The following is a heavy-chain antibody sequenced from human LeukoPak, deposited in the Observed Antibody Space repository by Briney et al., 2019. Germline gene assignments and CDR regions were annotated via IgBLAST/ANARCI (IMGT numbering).Heavy chain of an antibody. CDR2: IYHSGST. V-gene: IGHV4-38-2*02. CDR1: GYSISSGYY. CDR3: ARLGYQLRMLFYYYYMDV. Sequence: SETLSLTCTVSGYSISSGYYWGWIRQPPGKGLEWIGSIYHSGSTYYNPSLKSRVTISVDTSKNQFSLKLSSVTAADTAVYYCARLGYQLRMLFYYYYMDVWGKGTTVTISS. D-gene: IGHD2-2*01. J-gene: IGHJ6*03.